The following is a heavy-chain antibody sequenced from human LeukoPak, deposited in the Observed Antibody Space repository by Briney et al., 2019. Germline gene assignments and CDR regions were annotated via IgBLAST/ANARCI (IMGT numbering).Heavy chain of an antibody. CDR2: ISGSGGST. Sequence: GGTLRLSCAASGFTFSSYGMSWVRQAPGKGLEWVSAISGSGGSTYYADSVKGRFTISRDNSKNTLYLQMNSLRAEDTAVYYCARDRDYYDSSGYCIWGQGTLVTVSS. CDR3: ARDRDYYDSSGYCI. V-gene: IGHV3-23*01. J-gene: IGHJ4*02. CDR1: GFTFSSYG. D-gene: IGHD3-22*01.